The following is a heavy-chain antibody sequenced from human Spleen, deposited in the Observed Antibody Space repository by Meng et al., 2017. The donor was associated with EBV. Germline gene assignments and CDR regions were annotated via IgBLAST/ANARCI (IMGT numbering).Heavy chain of an antibody. CDR1: GGSINSNGYY. CDR2: LYYSGST. D-gene: IGHD4-17*01. J-gene: IGHJ5*02. Sequence: QGPLQESGPGLVKASQTLSLTCTVSGGSINSNGYYWNWIRQTPGKGLEWIGYLYYSGSTCYNPSLKSRVTISMDTSQNQFSLSLRSVTAADTAVYYCARASNYGDYGIWFDPWGQGTLVTVSS. CDR3: ARASNYGDYGIWFDP. V-gene: IGHV4-30-4*01.